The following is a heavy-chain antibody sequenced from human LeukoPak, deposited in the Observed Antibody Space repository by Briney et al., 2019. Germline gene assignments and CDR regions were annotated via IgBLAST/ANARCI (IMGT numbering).Heavy chain of an antibody. CDR2: INPNSGGT. D-gene: IGHD3-22*01. Sequence: ASVKVSCKASGYTFTSYYMHWVRQAPGQRLEWMGWINPNSGGTNYAQKFQGRVTMTRDTSISTAYMELSSLRSEDTAVYYCARVSLDSSGYYLDYWGQGTLVTVSS. J-gene: IGHJ4*02. V-gene: IGHV1-2*02. CDR1: GYTFTSYY. CDR3: ARVSLDSSGYYLDY.